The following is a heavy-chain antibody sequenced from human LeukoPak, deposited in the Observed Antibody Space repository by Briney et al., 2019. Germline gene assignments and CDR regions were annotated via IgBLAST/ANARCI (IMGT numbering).Heavy chain of an antibody. Sequence: PSETLSLTCTVSGGAISSYYWSWIRQPPGKGLEWIGYIYYSGSTYYNPSLKSRVTISVDTSKNQFSLKLSSVTAADTAVYYCARVAPYSGSLGWGQGTLVTVSS. V-gene: IGHV4-59*08. J-gene: IGHJ4*02. CDR1: GGAISSYY. D-gene: IGHD1-26*01. CDR2: IYYSGST. CDR3: ARVAPYSGSLG.